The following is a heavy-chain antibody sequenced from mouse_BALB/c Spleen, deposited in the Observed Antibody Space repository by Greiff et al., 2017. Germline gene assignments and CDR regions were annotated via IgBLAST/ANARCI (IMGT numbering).Heavy chain of an antibody. D-gene: IGHD2-10*01. CDR3: ASSYYGNYYAMDY. CDR1: GFTFSSYA. J-gene: IGHJ4*01. CDR2: ISSGGSYT. Sequence: EVQGVESGGGLVKPGGSLKLSCAASGFTFSSYAMSWVRQSPEKRLEWVAEISSGGSYTYYPDTVTGRFTISRDNAKNTLYLEMSSLRSEDTAMYYCASSYYGNYYAMDYWGQGTSVTVSS. V-gene: IGHV5-9-4*01.